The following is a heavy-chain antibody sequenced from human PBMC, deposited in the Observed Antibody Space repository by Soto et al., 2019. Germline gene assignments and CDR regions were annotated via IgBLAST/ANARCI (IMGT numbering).Heavy chain of an antibody. CDR1: GYNFVSFG. CDR3: ARLAPCAGGTCYSLLLDV. D-gene: IGHD2-15*01. V-gene: IGHV1-18*01. J-gene: IGHJ4*02. Sequence: QVQLLQSGPEVKEPGASVKVSCKASGYNFVSFGVSWVRQAPGQGLEWMGWITPDNGNTNYAQKFQGRATMTTDTSTSTAYMEVRSLRFDDTAVYYCARLAPCAGGTCYSLLLDVWGQGALVTVSS. CDR2: ITPDNGNT.